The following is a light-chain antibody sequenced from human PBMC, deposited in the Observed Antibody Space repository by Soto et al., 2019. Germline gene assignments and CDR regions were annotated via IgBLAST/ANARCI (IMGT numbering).Light chain of an antibody. V-gene: IGKV3-15*01. Sequence: EIVMTQSPATLSVSPGERATLSCRASQSVSSNLAWSHQKPGQAPRLLIYAESTRATGIPARFSCSGSGTEFTLTISSLQSEDFAVYYCQQYNKWPPYTFGQGTKLEIK. CDR1: QSVSSN. CDR2: AES. J-gene: IGKJ2*01. CDR3: QQYNKWPPYT.